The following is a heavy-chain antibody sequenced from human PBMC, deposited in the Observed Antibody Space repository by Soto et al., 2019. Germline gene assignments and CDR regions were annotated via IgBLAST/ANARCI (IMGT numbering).Heavy chain of an antibody. CDR1: GGSISSGDYY. CDR2: IYYSGST. CDR3: ARVPLRDCGGDCYRGWFDP. J-gene: IGHJ5*02. V-gene: IGHV4-30-4*01. Sequence: SETLSLTCTVSGGSISSGDYYWSWIRQPPGKGLEWIGYIYYSGSTYYNPSLKSRVTISVDTSKNQFSLKLSSVTAADTAVYYCARVPLRDCGGDCYRGWFDPWGQGTLVTVPQ. D-gene: IGHD2-21*02.